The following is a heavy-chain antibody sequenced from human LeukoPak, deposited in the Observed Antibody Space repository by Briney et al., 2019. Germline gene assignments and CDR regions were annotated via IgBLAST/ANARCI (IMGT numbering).Heavy chain of an antibody. CDR3: AKEQGYSYGYRGFYFDY. Sequence: PGGSLRLSCAASGFTFSSYAMSWVRQAPGKGLEWVLSISGSGGSTYYADSVKGRFTVSRDNSKNTLYLQMNSLRAEDTAVYYCAKEQGYSYGYRGFYFDYWGQGTLVTVSS. J-gene: IGHJ4*02. CDR2: ISGSGGST. D-gene: IGHD5-18*01. V-gene: IGHV3-23*01. CDR1: GFTFSSYA.